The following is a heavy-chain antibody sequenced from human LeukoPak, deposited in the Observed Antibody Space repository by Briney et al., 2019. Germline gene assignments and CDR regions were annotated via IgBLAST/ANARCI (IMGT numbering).Heavy chain of an antibody. J-gene: IGHJ4*02. CDR3: ARAGDILTGHYAWDDY. D-gene: IGHD3-9*01. Sequence: ASVKVSCKASGYTFTSYGISWVRQAPGQGLEWIGWISAYNGNTNYAQKLQGRVTMTTDTSTSTAYMELRSLRSDDTAVYYCARAGDILTGHYAWDDYWGQGTLVTVSS. CDR1: GYTFTSYG. V-gene: IGHV1-18*01. CDR2: ISAYNGNT.